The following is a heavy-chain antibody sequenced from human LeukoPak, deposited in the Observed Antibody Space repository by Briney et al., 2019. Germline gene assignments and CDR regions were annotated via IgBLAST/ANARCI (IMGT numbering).Heavy chain of an antibody. J-gene: IGHJ4*02. CDR1: GFNFDGYG. D-gene: IGHD3-22*01. CDR2: VWFDGTKR. V-gene: IGHV3-33*06. Sequence: EGSLRLSCAASGFNFDGYGMHWVRQTPGKGLEWVAVVWFDGTKRDYAESVKGRFTISRDNSKNTVYLEMNRLRVGDTAIYYCAKDSAFNCDSSGYADYWGQWTLVIVSS. CDR3: AKDSAFNCDSSGYADY.